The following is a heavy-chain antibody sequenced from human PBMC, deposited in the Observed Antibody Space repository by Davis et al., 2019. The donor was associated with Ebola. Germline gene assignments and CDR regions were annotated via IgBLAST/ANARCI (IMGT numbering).Heavy chain of an antibody. J-gene: IGHJ3*02. Sequence: GSLKISCSASGFTFNDYAMHWVRQAPGRGLDFVSGINDYGTRTHYADSVRGRFTISRDDSKNAVYLQMTSLRAEDTALYYCVKDRRGSYAFDIWGQGTMVTVSS. CDR3: VKDRRGSYAFDI. CDR2: INDYGTRT. V-gene: IGHV3-64D*06. D-gene: IGHD1-26*01. CDR1: GFTFNDYA.